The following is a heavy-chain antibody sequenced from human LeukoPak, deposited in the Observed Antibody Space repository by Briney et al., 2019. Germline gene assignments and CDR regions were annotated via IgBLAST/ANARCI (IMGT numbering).Heavy chain of an antibody. Sequence: GGSLRLSCAASGFTFSSYSMNWVRQAPGKGLEWVSSISSSSTYIYYGDSLRGRFTISRDNAKSSLYLQMNSLRAEDTAVYFCAREGCGGGSCYSMAFDYWGQGTLVT. CDR1: GFTFSSYS. V-gene: IGHV3-21*01. CDR3: AREGCGGGSCYSMAFDY. CDR2: ISSSSTYI. D-gene: IGHD2-15*01. J-gene: IGHJ4*02.